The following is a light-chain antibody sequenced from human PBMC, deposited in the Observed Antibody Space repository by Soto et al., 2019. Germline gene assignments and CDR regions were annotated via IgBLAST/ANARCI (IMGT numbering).Light chain of an antibody. CDR2: GAS. V-gene: IGKV3-20*01. CDR1: QSVSSN. CDR3: QQYGGSPRT. Sequence: ERVMTQSPATLSVSPGERATLSCRASQSVSSNLAWYQQKPGQAPRLLIYGASSRATGIPDRFSGSGSGTDFTLTVNSLEPEDFAVYYCQQYGGSPRTFGQGTKVDIK. J-gene: IGKJ1*01.